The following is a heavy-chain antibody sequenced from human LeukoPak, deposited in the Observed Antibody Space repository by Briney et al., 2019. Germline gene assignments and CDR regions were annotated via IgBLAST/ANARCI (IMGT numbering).Heavy chain of an antibody. CDR3: ARSYYDFWSGDDAFDV. V-gene: IGHV1-18*01. D-gene: IGHD3-3*01. J-gene: IGHJ3*01. CDR1: GYTFTTYG. CDR2: ISGYNVNI. Sequence: ASVKVSCKASGYTFTTYGITWVRQAPGQGLEWMGWISGYNVNINYAQKVQGRVTMTTDTSTSTAYMELKSLRSDDTAVYYCARSYYDFWSGDDAFDVWGQGTMVTVSS.